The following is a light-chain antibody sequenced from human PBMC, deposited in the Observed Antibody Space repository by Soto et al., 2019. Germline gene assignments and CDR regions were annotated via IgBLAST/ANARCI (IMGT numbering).Light chain of an antibody. CDR1: SSDVGGYNY. CDR2: DVS. J-gene: IGLJ2*01. Sequence: QSALTQPASVSGSPGRSITISCTGTSSDVGGYNYVSWYQQHPGKAPKLMIYDVSNRPSELSNRFSGSKSGNTASLTISGLQAEDEADYYCSSYTSSSTVVFGGGTKLTVL. V-gene: IGLV2-14*01. CDR3: SSYTSSSTVV.